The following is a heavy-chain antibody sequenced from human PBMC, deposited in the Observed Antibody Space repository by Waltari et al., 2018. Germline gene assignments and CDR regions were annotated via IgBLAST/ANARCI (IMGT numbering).Heavy chain of an antibody. CDR2: RKQDGSEK. Sequence: EVQLVESGGGLVQPGGSLSLSCAASGFTFSRYWMSWVRPAPGKGVEWVANRKQDGSEKDYVDSVKGRFTIARDNAKNSLYLQMNSLRAEDTAVYYCARGKWLDYWGQGALVTVSS. V-gene: IGHV3-7*03. J-gene: IGHJ4*02. D-gene: IGHD3-22*01. CDR1: GFTFSRYW. CDR3: ARGKWLDY.